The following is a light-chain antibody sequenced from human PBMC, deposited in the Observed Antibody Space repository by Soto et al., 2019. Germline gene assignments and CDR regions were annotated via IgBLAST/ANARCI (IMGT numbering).Light chain of an antibody. CDR2: EVS. J-gene: IGLJ1*01. CDR3: SSYAGSNNLLA. Sequence: QSVLTQPPSASGSPGQSVTISCTGTSSDVGGYNYVSWYQQHPGKAPKLMIYEVSKRPSGVPDRFSGSKSGNTASLTVSGLQAEDEANYYCSSYAGSNNLLAFXSGTKVTVL. CDR1: SSDVGGYNY. V-gene: IGLV2-8*01.